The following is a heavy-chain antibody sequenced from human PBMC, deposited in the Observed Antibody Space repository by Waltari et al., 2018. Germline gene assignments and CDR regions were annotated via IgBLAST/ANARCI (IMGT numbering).Heavy chain of an antibody. CDR1: GFTFDDYA. J-gene: IGHJ6*02. CDR2: ISWNSGSI. Sequence: EVQLVESGGGLVQPGRSLRLSCSASGFTFDDYAMHWVRQAPGKGLEGVSGISWNSGSIGYADSVKGRFTISRDNAKNSLYLQMNSLRAEDMALYYCAKGDYYYGMDVWGQGTTVTVSS. CDR3: AKGDYYYGMDV. V-gene: IGHV3-9*03.